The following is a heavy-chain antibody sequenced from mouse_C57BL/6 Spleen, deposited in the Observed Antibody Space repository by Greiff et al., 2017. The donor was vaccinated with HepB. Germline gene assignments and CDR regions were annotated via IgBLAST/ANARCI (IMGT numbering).Heavy chain of an antibody. CDR2: ISDGGSYT. Sequence: EVQLVESGGGLVKPGGSLKLSCAASGFTFSSYAMSWVRQTPEKRLEWVATISDGGSYTYYPDNVKGRFTISRDNAKNNLYLQMSHLKSEDTAMYYCARGAGSSYWGQGTTLTVSS. V-gene: IGHV5-4*01. D-gene: IGHD1-1*01. J-gene: IGHJ2*01. CDR1: GFTFSSYA. CDR3: ARGAGSSY.